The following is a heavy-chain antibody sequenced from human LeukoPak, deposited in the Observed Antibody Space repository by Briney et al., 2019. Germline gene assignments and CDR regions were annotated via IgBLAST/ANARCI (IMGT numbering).Heavy chain of an antibody. Sequence: SETLSLTCTVSGGSISSYYWGWIRQPPGKGLEWIGSIYYSGSTYYNPSLKSRVTISVDTSKNQFSLKLSSVTAADTAVYYCARPRGSGASSEGLGYWGQGTLVTVSS. D-gene: IGHD6-6*01. J-gene: IGHJ4*02. CDR3: ARPRGSGASSEGLGY. V-gene: IGHV4-39*01. CDR1: GGSISSYY. CDR2: IYYSGST.